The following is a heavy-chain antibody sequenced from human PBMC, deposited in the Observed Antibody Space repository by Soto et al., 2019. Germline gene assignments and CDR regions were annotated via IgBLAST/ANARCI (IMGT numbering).Heavy chain of an antibody. J-gene: IGHJ5*02. CDR3: ARDPYITMVRGVTARSANWFDP. D-gene: IGHD3-10*01. V-gene: IGHV3-33*01. CDR2: IWYDGSNK. Sequence: GGSLRLSCAASGFTFSSYGMHWVRQAPGKGLEWVAVIWYDGSNKYYADSVKGRFTISRDNSKNTLYLQMNSLRAEDTAVYYCARDPYITMVRGVTARSANWFDPWGQGTLVTVSS. CDR1: GFTFSSYG.